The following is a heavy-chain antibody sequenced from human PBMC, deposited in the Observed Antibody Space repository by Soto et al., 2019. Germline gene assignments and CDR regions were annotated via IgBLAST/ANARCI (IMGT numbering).Heavy chain of an antibody. D-gene: IGHD3-3*01. Sequence: QVQLVQSGAEVKKPGSSVKVSCKASGGTFSSYAISWVRQAPGQGLEWMGGIIPIFGTANYAQNFQGRVTITADESTSTAYMELSSLRSEDTALYYCARVRVRFLEWLGSEGWGQGTLVTVSS. J-gene: IGHJ4*02. CDR2: IIPIFGTA. CDR3: ARVRVRFLEWLGSEG. CDR1: GGTFSSYA. V-gene: IGHV1-69*12.